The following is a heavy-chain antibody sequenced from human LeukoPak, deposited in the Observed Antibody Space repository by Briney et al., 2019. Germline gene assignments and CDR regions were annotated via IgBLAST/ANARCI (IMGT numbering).Heavy chain of an antibody. CDR2: MNPNSGNT. V-gene: IGHV1-8*01. D-gene: IGHD3-10*01. CDR3: ARGIVLWFGESDYYYYYMDV. CDR1: GYTFTSYD. J-gene: IGHJ6*03. Sequence: ASVKVSCKASGYTFTSYDINWVRQATGQGLEWMGWMNPNSGNTGYAQKFQGRVTMTRNTSISTAYMELSSLRSEDTAEYYCARGIVLWFGESDYYYYYMDVWGKGTTVTVSS.